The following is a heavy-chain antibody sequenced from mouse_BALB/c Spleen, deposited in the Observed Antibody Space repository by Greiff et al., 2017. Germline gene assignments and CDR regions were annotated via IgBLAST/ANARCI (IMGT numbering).Heavy chain of an antibody. CDR1: GYTFTSYW. Sequence: VQLQQSGAELVKPGAPVKLSCKASGYTFTSYWMNWVKQRPGRGLEWIGRIDPSDSETHYNQKFKDKATLTVDKSSSTAYIQLSSLTSEDSAVYYCANGYYFDYWGQGTTLTVSS. D-gene: IGHD2-2*01. CDR2: IDPSDSET. J-gene: IGHJ2*01. V-gene: IGHV1-69*02. CDR3: ANGYYFDY.